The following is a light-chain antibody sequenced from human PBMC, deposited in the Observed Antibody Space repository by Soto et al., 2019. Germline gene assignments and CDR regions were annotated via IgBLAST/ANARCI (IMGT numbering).Light chain of an antibody. CDR3: QKYNGALWT. CDR2: AAS. J-gene: IGKJ1*01. Sequence: DIQLTQSPSSLSASVGDRVTITCRASQGISNYVAWYQQKPGKVPKLLSYAASALQLGVPSRFSGSRSGTDFTLTISSLQPEDVATYYCQKYNGALWTFGQGTKVEIK. V-gene: IGKV1-27*01. CDR1: QGISNY.